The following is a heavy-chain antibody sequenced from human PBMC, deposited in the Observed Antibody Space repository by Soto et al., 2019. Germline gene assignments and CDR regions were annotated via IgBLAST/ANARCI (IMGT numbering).Heavy chain of an antibody. J-gene: IGHJ4*02. CDR2: INHSGST. Sequence: PSETLSLTCAVYGGSFSGYYWSWIRQPPGKGLEWIGEINHSGSTNYNPSLKSRVTISVDTSKNQFSLKLSSVTAADTAVYYCARGTGAAAGIDYWGQGTLVTVSS. CDR1: GGSFSGYY. D-gene: IGHD6-13*01. CDR3: ARGTGAAAGIDY. V-gene: IGHV4-34*01.